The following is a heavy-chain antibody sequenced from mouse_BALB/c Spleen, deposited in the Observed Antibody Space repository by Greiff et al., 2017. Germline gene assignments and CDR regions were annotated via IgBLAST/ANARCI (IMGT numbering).Heavy chain of an antibody. CDR2: INPYNDGT. V-gene: IGHV1-14*01. J-gene: IGHJ4*01. CDR1: GYTFTSYV. CDR3: ARGRSTMITTGAMDY. Sequence: EVKLQESGPELVKPGASVKMSCKASGYTFTSYVMHWVKQKPGQGLEWIGYINPYNDGTKYNEKFKGKATLTSDKSSSTAYMELSSLTSEDSAVYDCARGRSTMITTGAMDYWGQGTSVTVSS. D-gene: IGHD2-4*01.